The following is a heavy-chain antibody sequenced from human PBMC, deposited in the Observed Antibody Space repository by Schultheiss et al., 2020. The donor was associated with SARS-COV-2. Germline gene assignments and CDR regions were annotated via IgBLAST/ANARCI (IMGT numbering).Heavy chain of an antibody. Sequence: GGSLRLSCAASGFTFSNAWMSWVRQAPGKGLEWVSVIYSGGSTYYADSVKGRFTISRDNSKNTLYLQMNSLRAEDTAVYYCARDGGFGELYTTHTYYGMDVWGQGTTVTVSS. J-gene: IGHJ6*02. CDR2: IYSGGST. D-gene: IGHD3-10*01. CDR3: ARDGGFGELYTTHTYYGMDV. V-gene: IGHV3-66*01. CDR1: GFTFSNAW.